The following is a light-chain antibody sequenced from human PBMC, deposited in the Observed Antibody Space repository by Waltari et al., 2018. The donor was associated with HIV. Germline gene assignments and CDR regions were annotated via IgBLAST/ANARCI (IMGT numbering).Light chain of an antibody. Sequence: SYELTQPPSVSVSPGQTASITCSGDQLGDKFVCWYQQRPGQPPVLVMYQDSKRPSGIPERFSGSNSGNTATLTITGTQSEDEADYYCAAWDDSLNGYVFGTGTKVTVL. CDR1: QLGDKF. V-gene: IGLV3-1*01. CDR2: QDS. CDR3: AAWDDSLNGYV. J-gene: IGLJ1*01.